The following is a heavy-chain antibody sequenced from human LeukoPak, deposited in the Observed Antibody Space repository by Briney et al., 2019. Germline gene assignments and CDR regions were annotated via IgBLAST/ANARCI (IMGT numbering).Heavy chain of an antibody. J-gene: IGHJ3*02. CDR3: ARDDSAFDI. CDR2: IWYDGSNK. Sequence: GGSLRLSCAASGFTFDDYAMHWVRQAPGKGLEWVAVIWYDGSNKYYADSVKGRFTISRDNSKNTLYLQMNSLRAEDTAVYYCARDDSAFDIWGQGTMVTVSS. V-gene: IGHV3-33*08. CDR1: GFTFDDYA. D-gene: IGHD3-3*01.